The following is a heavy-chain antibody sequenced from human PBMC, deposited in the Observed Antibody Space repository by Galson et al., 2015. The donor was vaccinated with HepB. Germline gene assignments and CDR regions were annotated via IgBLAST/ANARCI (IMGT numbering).Heavy chain of an antibody. Sequence: SLRLSCAASGFTFSGSAMHWVRQASGKGLEWVGRIRSKANSYATAYAASVKGRFTISRDDSKNTAYLQMNSLKTEDTAVYYCTRHFRAQLDAVDIWGQGTMVTVSS. J-gene: IGHJ3*02. D-gene: IGHD3-10*01. CDR3: TRHFRAQLDAVDI. V-gene: IGHV3-73*01. CDR2: IRSKANSYAT. CDR1: GFTFSGSA.